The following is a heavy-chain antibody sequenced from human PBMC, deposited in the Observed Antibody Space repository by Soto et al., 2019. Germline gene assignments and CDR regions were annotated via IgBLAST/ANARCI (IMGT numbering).Heavy chain of an antibody. D-gene: IGHD2-2*01. Sequence: SVKVSCKAAGGTFSSYAISWGRQAPGQGLEWMGGIIPIFGTANYAQKFQGRVTITADESTSTVYMELSSLRSEDTAVYYCARGVGYCSSTSCYAWFDPWGQGTLVTVSS. CDR3: ARGVGYCSSTSCYAWFDP. CDR1: GGTFSSYA. J-gene: IGHJ5*02. CDR2: IIPIFGTA. V-gene: IGHV1-69*13.